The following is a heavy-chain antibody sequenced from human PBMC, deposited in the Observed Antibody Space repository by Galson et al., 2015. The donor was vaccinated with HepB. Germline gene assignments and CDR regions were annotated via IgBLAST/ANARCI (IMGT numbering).Heavy chain of an antibody. D-gene: IGHD3-22*01. J-gene: IGHJ4*02. CDR2: ISSSSSYI. Sequence: SLRLSCAASGFTFSSYSMNWVRQAPGKGLEWVSSISSSSSYIYYADSVKGRFTISRDNAKNSLYLQMNSLRAEDTAVYYCARASFAYYYDSSGYFPYDYWGQGTLVTVSS. V-gene: IGHV3-21*01. CDR3: ARASFAYYYDSSGYFPYDY. CDR1: GFTFSSYS.